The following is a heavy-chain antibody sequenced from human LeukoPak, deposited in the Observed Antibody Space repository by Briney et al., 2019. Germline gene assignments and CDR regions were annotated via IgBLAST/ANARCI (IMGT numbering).Heavy chain of an antibody. V-gene: IGHV3-30-3*01. J-gene: IGHJ5*02. Sequence: GRSLRLSCAASGFTFSSYAMHWVRQAPGKGLEWVAVISYDGSNKYYADSVKGRFTISRVNSKNTLYLQMNSLRAEDTAVYYCARGGYSSGYHPWGQGTLVTVSS. CDR3: ARGGYSSGYHP. CDR2: ISYDGSNK. D-gene: IGHD3-22*01. CDR1: GFTFSSYA.